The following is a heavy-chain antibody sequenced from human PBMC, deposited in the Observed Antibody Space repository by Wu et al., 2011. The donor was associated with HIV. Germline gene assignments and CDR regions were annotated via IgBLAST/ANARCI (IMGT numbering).Heavy chain of an antibody. J-gene: IGHJ5*02. CDR2: INPNSGGT. D-gene: IGHD3-10*01. CDR3: ARGPDVGSGSYLDDWFDP. Sequence: QVQLVQSGAEVKKPGASMKVSCKASGYTFTGYYMHWVRQAPGQGLEWMGWINPNSGGTNYAQKFQGRVTMTRDTSINTAYMELSRLTSDGTAVYYCARGPDVGSGSYLDDWFDPWGQGTLVTGLL. CDR1: GYTFTGYY. V-gene: IGHV1-2*02.